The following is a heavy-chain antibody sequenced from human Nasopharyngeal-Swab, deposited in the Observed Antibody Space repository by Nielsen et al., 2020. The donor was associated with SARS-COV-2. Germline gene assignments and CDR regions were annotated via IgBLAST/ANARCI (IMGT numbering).Heavy chain of an antibody. V-gene: IGHV1-18*01. CDR1: GYTFTSYG. J-gene: IGHJ4*02. D-gene: IGHD1-26*01. CDR2: ISGNIGTT. CDR3: ARGSTLIDY. Sequence: ASVKVSCKASGYTFTSYGISWVRQAPGQGPEWMGWISGNIGTTNYAQNLQGRVTMTTDTSTSTAYMELRNLRSDDTAVYYCARGSTLIDYWGQGTLVTVSS.